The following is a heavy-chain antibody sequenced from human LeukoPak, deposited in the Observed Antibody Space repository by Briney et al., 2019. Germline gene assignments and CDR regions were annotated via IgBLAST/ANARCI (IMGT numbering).Heavy chain of an antibody. J-gene: IGHJ4*02. CDR1: GFTFSSYE. CDR3: ARVHGSSWHHYFDY. V-gene: IGHV3-33*01. Sequence: RAGGSLTLSCAASGFTFSSYEMQWVRQAPGKGLGWEAVIWYEGNNKSYAVSVKGPFTISRDNSKDTLYLQMNSLRDKDTDVYYCARVHGSSWHHYFDYWGQGTLVTVSS. D-gene: IGHD6-13*01. CDR2: IWYEGNNK.